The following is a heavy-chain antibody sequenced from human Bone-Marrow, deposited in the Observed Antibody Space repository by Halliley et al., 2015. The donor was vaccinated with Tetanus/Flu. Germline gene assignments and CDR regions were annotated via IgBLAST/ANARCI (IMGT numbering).Heavy chain of an antibody. CDR3: LVGGRASSSAGLGV. Sequence: SLRLSCSASGFTFSDYGVQWVRQAPGKGLEFVSAISGHGTTTYYTDSLKGRFIVSRDNSKNTVYLQMSNLRIEDTAVYFCLVGGRASSSAGLGVWGQGTTVTVSS. D-gene: IGHD6-6*01. CDR1: GFTFSDYG. V-gene: IGHV3-64D*09. J-gene: IGHJ6*02. CDR2: ISGHGTTT.